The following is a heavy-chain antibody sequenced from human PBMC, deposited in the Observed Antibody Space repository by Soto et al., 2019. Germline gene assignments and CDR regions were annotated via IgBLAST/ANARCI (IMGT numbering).Heavy chain of an antibody. V-gene: IGHV1-18*01. Sequence: QVQLVQSGAEVKKPGASVKVSCKASGYTFTSYGISWVRQAPGQGLEWMGWISAYNGNTNYAQKLQGTVTMTTDTSTSTAYMELRSLRSDDTAVYYCARAAYSCYDDDYYDSSGYPSYWGQGTLVTVSS. D-gene: IGHD3-22*01. CDR3: ARAAYSCYDDDYYDSSGYPSY. CDR2: ISAYNGNT. CDR1: GYTFTSYG. J-gene: IGHJ4*02.